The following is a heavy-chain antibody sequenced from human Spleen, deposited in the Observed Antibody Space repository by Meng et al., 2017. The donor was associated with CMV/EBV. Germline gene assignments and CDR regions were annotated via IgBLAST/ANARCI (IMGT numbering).Heavy chain of an antibody. Sequence: QGHRVQSRASAETPGASVTCAGKVSGYNFTSYHISCVRQAPGPGLVCIRWISAYNGNTNYAQKLQARYTMTTDTSTSTAYMELRSLRSYDTAVYYCATAARSYSNWFDPWGQGTLVTVSS. V-gene: IGHV1-18*01. CDR1: GYNFTSYH. J-gene: IGHJ5*02. CDR2: ISAYNGNT. D-gene: IGHD4-11*01. CDR3: ATAARSYSNWFDP.